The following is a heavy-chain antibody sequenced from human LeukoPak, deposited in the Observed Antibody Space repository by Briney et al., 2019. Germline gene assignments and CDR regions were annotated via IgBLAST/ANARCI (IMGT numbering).Heavy chain of an antibody. V-gene: IGHV1-2*02. Sequence: ASVKVSCKASGYTFTGYYMHWVRQAPGQGLEWMGWINPNSGGTNYAQKFQGRVTMTRDTSISTAYMELSRLRSDDTAVYYCARVNIVLLVRPALDYWGQGTLVTASS. CDR1: GYTFTGYY. CDR3: ARVNIVLLVRPALDY. D-gene: IGHD2-8*01. J-gene: IGHJ4*02. CDR2: INPNSGGT.